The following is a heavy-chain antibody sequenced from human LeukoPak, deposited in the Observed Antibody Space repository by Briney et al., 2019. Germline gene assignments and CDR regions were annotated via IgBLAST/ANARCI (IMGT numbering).Heavy chain of an antibody. CDR1: GFTLSSYA. CDR3: APLAATTDY. Sequence: QPVGSLRLSCAASGFTLSSYAMSWVRQAPGKGLEWVPSISASGGGTYYADSVKGRFTISRDTSKNTLYLQMNSLRAEDTAVYYCAPLAATTDYWGQGTLVTVSS. J-gene: IGHJ4*02. D-gene: IGHD5-12*01. V-gene: IGHV3-23*01. CDR2: ISASGGGT.